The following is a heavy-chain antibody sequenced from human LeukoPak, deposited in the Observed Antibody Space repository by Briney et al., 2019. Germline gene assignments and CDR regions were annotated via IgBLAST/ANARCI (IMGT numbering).Heavy chain of an antibody. D-gene: IGHD2-21*02. V-gene: IGHV3-23*01. CDR3: VHCGGDCYPCCGMDI. J-gene: IGHJ6*02. CDR2: ISGSGGSI. CDR1: GFTFSSYA. Sequence: GGSLRLSCAASGFTFSSYAMTWVRQGPGKGLEWVSVISGSGGSIYYADSVKGRFTISRDNSKNTLYLQMNSLRAEDTAIYYCVHCGGDCYPCCGMDIWGQGTTVTVSS.